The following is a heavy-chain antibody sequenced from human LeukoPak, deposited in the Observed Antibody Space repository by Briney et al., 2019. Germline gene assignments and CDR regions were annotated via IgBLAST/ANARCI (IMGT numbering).Heavy chain of an antibody. J-gene: IGHJ4*02. D-gene: IGHD4-17*01. Sequence: GGSLRLSCAASGFIFSSYAMRWVRQAPGKGLEWVSGISGSGDSTYYADSVKGRFTISRDNSKNTLYLQMNSLRAEDTAVYYCATPPTVTRNYWGQGTLVTVSS. V-gene: IGHV3-23*01. CDR3: ATPPTVTRNY. CDR2: ISGSGDST. CDR1: GFIFSSYA.